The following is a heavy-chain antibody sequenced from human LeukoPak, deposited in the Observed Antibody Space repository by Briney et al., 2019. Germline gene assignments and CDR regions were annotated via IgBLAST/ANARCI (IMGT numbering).Heavy chain of an antibody. V-gene: IGHV3-21*01. J-gene: IGHJ4*02. Sequence: PGGSLRLSCAASGFTFSSHSMNWVRQAAGKGLEWVSSIVSWCGYTYYADSVKGRFTISRDNAKNALVLQINSLRTEDTAVYYCAPYGGIDYWGQGTMVTVSS. D-gene: IGHD4-23*01. CDR2: IVSWCGYT. CDR3: APYGGIDY. CDR1: GFTFSSHS.